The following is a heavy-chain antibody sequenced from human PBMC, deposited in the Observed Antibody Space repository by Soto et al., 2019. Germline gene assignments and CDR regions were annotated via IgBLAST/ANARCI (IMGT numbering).Heavy chain of an antibody. CDR1: GGSISSGDYY. Sequence: SETLSLTCTVSGGSISSGDYYWGWIRQPPGKGLEWIGYIYYSGSTYYNPSLKSRVTISVDTSKNQFSLKLSSVTAADTAVYYCARDCSSPASDYYYYGMDVWGQGTTVT. CDR3: ARDCSSPASDYYYYGMDV. D-gene: IGHD2-2*01. CDR2: IYYSGST. J-gene: IGHJ6*02. V-gene: IGHV4-30-4*01.